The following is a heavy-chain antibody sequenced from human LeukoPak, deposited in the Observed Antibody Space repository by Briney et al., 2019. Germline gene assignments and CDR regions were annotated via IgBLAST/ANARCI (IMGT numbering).Heavy chain of an antibody. D-gene: IGHD1-26*01. Sequence: PSETLSLTCAVYGASFSGYYWSWIRQPPGKGLEWIGEINHSGSTNYNPSLKSRVTISVDTSKNQFSLKLSSVTAADTAVYYCARVIVGATISPFDYWGQGTLVTDSS. CDR2: INHSGST. CDR3: ARVIVGATISPFDY. V-gene: IGHV4-34*01. J-gene: IGHJ4*02. CDR1: GASFSGYY.